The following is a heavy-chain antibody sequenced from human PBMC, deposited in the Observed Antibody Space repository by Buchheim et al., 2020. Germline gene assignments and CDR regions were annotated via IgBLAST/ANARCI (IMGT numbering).Heavy chain of an antibody. CDR3: TRGHHSMDV. CDR2: IGLSTSDT. Sequence: QVQLVESGGGLVKPGGSLRLCCAASGFTFSDHYMSWIRQAPGKRLEWVSYIGLSTSDTDYADSVKGRFTLSRDNATNSLCLQMNSLRVEDTAVYYCTRGHHSMDVWGQGTT. V-gene: IGHV3-11*06. CDR1: GFTFSDHY. D-gene: IGHD1-14*01. J-gene: IGHJ6*02.